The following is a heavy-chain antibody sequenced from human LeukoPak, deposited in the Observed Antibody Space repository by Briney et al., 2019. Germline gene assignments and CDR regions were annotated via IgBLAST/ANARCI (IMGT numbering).Heavy chain of an antibody. CDR2: IYWDDDK. CDR1: GFSLSTSGVG. Sequence: SGPTLVNPTQTLTLTCTFSGFSLSTSGVGVGWIRQPPGKALEWLALIYWDDDKRYSPSLKSRLTITKDTSKNQVVLTKTNMDPVDTATYYCAFGYYYGSGRNWFDPWGQGTLVTVSS. CDR3: AFGYYYGSGRNWFDP. D-gene: IGHD3-10*01. V-gene: IGHV2-5*02. J-gene: IGHJ5*02.